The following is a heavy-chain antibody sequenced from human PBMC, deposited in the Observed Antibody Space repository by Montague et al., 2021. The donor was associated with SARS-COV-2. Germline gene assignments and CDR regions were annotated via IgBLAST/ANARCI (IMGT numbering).Heavy chain of an antibody. V-gene: IGHV2-5*02. CDR2: IYWDDDK. CDR1: GFSLNTNGMG. J-gene: IGHJ4*02. D-gene: IGHD3-16*02. CDR3: ARYTSRMYGSFDY. Sequence: PALVKPTQTLTLTCTVSGFSLNTNGMGVGWIRQPPGEAPAWLALIYWDDDKRYSPSLKTRLTITKDTSRNQVVLTMTNVDPGDTGTYFCARYTSRMYGSFDYWGQGAWSPSP.